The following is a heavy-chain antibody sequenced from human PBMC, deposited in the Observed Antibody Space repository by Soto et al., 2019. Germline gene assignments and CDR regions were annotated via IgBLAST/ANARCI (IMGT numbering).Heavy chain of an antibody. D-gene: IGHD2-2*01. CDR1: RFFFGDYA. Sequence: GGSLRLSCAASRFFFGDYAFHWVRQAPGKGLEWVAGITSRGTDIAYADSVKGRFSTSRDNAKNILYLEMYALRTEDTAVYYCARDPSEGRVGNWFESWGQGTLVTVSS. J-gene: IGHJ5*01. CDR2: ITSRGTDI. CDR3: ARDPSEGRVGNWFES. V-gene: IGHV3-9*01.